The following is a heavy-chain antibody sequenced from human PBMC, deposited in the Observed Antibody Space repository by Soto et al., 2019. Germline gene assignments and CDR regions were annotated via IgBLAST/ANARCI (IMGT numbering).Heavy chain of an antibody. D-gene: IGHD3-10*01. CDR3: ARGDRGVRGVIILDAFDI. Sequence: GGSLRLSCAASGFTFSSYSMNWVRQAPGKGLEWVSSISSSSSYIYYADSVKGRFTISRDNAKNSLYLQMNSLRAEDTAVYYCARGDRGVRGVIILDAFDIWGQGTMVTVSS. V-gene: IGHV3-21*01. CDR1: GFTFSSYS. J-gene: IGHJ3*02. CDR2: ISSSSSYI.